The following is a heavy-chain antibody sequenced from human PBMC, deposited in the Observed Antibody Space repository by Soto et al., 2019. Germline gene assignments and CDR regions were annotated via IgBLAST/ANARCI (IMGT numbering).Heavy chain of an antibody. CDR1: GFTFSSYG. Sequence: ESGGGVVQPGRSLRLSCAASGFTFSSYGMHWVRQAPGKGLEWVAVISYDGSNKYYVDSVKGRFTISRDNSKNTLYLQMNSLRAEDTAVYYCAKDPRVSIAAAGSNYYYYYGMDVWGQGTTVTVSS. CDR2: ISYDGSNK. V-gene: IGHV3-30*18. D-gene: IGHD6-13*01. CDR3: AKDPRVSIAAAGSNYYYYYGMDV. J-gene: IGHJ6*02.